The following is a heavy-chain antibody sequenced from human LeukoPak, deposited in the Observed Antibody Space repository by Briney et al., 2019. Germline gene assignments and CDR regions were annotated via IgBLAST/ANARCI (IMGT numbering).Heavy chain of an antibody. CDR2: ISGGGGPT. CDR3: AKDGGYSWQYFFDY. CDR1: GFTFSNYA. Sequence: GGSLRLSCAASGFTFSNYAMSWVRQAPGKGLEWVSAISGGGGPTYYADSVKGRFTISRDNSKNTLYLQMNSLRAEDAAVYFCAKDGGYSWQYFFDYWGQGTLVTVSS. D-gene: IGHD6-25*01. J-gene: IGHJ4*02. V-gene: IGHV3-23*01.